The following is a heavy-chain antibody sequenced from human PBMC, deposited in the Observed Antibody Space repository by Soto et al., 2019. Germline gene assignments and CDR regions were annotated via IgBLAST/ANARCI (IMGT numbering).Heavy chain of an antibody. CDR3: ARGDVYYYYGMDV. V-gene: IGHV4-59*01. CDR1: GGSISSYY. D-gene: IGHD3-16*01. Sequence: ASETLSLTCTVSGGSISSYYWSWIRQPPGKGLEWIGYIYYSGSTNYNPSLKSRVTISVDTSKNQFSLKLSSVTAADTAVYYCARGDVYYYYGMDVWGQGTTVTVSS. J-gene: IGHJ6*02. CDR2: IYYSGST.